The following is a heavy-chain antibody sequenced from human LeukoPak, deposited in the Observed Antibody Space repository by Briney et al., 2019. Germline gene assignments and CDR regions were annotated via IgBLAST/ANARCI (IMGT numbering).Heavy chain of an antibody. CDR3: AKDRRGYSYGPATIYYYYYYYMDV. Sequence: GGSLRLSCAASGFTFSSYAMSWVRQAPGKGLEWVSAISGSGGSTYYADSVKGRFTISRDNSKNTLYLQMNSLRAEDTAVYYCAKDRRGYSYGPATIYYYYYYYMDVWGKGTTVTVSS. CDR2: ISGSGGST. V-gene: IGHV3-23*01. CDR1: GFTFSSYA. D-gene: IGHD5-18*01. J-gene: IGHJ6*03.